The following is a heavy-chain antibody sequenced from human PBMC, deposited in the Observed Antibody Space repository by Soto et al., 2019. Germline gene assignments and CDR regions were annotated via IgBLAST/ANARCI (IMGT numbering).Heavy chain of an antibody. CDR1: RFTFSSYA. Sequence: PVGSLRLSCAASRFTFSSYAMSWVRQAPGMGLEWVSVISGDGGTRDYADAVKGRFTISRDNSGNTLYLRMNSLRADDTAVYYCAKRNGDSSCSDSRAVQYCGQRILVTDS. J-gene: IGHJ4*02. CDR2: ISGDGGTR. D-gene: IGHD6-13*01. V-gene: IGHV3-23*01. CDR3: AKRNGDSSCSDSRAVQY.